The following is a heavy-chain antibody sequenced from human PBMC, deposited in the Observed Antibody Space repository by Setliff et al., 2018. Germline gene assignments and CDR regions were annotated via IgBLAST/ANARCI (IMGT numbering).Heavy chain of an antibody. Sequence: SETLSLTCTVSDVSISSSSFYWAWIRQPPGKGLEWIGSIYYSGSTYYNPSLTSRVTISVDTSNNQFSLNLRSVTAADTAIYYCARHFRSSKVQFLEYLTDYYFDSWGQGTLVTVSA. CDR3: ARHFRSSKVQFLEYLTDYYFDS. V-gene: IGHV4-39*01. CDR2: IYYSGST. D-gene: IGHD3-3*01. J-gene: IGHJ4*02. CDR1: DVSISSSSFY.